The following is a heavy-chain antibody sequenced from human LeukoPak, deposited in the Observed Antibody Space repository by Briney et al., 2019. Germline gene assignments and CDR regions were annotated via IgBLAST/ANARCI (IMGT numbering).Heavy chain of an antibody. D-gene: IGHD2-8*01. Sequence: SETLSLTCTVSGDSMSDSYWSWIRQPAGKGLEWIGRIYASGSTNYNHSLNSRVTLSVDTSSNQFSLTLSSVTAADTAVYHCARDIRSHNGPGGYYYYYMDVWGKGTTVTVSS. CDR2: IYASGST. CDR3: ARDIRSHNGPGGYYYYYMDV. CDR1: GDSMSDSY. V-gene: IGHV4-4*07. J-gene: IGHJ6*03.